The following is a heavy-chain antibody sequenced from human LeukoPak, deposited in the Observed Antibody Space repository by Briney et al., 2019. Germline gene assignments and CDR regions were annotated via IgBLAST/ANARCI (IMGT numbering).Heavy chain of an antibody. D-gene: IGHD3-3*01. CDR3: ARDFWSGYYYGMDV. J-gene: IGHJ6*02. V-gene: IGHV4-59*01. CDR2: IYYSGST. CDR1: GGSISSYY. Sequence: SETLSLTCTVSGGSISSYYWSWIRQPPGKGLEWIGYIYYSGSTNYNPSLKSRVTISVETSKNQFSLKLSSVTAADTAVYYCARDFWSGYYYGMDVWGQGTTVTVSS.